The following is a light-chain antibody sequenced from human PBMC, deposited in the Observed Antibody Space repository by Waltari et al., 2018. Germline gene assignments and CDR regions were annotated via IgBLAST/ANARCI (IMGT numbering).Light chain of an antibody. V-gene: IGKV4-1*01. CDR3: QQYYGAPYS. Sequence: DIVMTQSPDSLAVSLGERATINCKSSQSVFYISNNKNYLAWYQQKPGQPPKLLFYWASTRESGVPDRFSGSGSGTDFTFTISSLQAEDVAVYYCQQYYGAPYSFGQGTKLQIK. J-gene: IGKJ2*03. CDR2: WAS. CDR1: QSVFYISNNKNY.